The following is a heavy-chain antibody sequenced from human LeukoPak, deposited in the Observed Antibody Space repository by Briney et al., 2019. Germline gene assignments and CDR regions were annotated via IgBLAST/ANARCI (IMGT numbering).Heavy chain of an antibody. J-gene: IGHJ5*02. CDR2: IYYSGST. Sequence: PSETLSLTCTVSGGSISSSSYYWGWIRQPPGKGLEWIGSIYYSGSTYYNPSLKSRVTISVDTSKNHFSLKLSSVTAADTAVYYCARHFYLQVVVITLYNWLDPWGQGTLVTVSS. D-gene: IGHD3-22*01. V-gene: IGHV4-39*01. CDR3: ARHFYLQVVVITLYNWLDP. CDR1: GGSISSSSYY.